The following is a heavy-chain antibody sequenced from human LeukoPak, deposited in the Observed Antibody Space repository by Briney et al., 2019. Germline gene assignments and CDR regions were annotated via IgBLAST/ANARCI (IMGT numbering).Heavy chain of an antibody. CDR3: ARAVRYFDWLLYSNYFDY. J-gene: IGHJ4*02. D-gene: IGHD3-9*01. V-gene: IGHV3-48*04. CDR1: GFTFSSYG. CDR2: ISSSGSTI. Sequence: GGSLRLSCAASGFTFSSYGMSWVRQAPGKGLEWVSYISSSGSTIYYADSVKGRFTISRDNAKNSLYLQMNSLRAEDTAVYYCARAVRYFDWLLYSNYFDYWGQGTLVTVSS.